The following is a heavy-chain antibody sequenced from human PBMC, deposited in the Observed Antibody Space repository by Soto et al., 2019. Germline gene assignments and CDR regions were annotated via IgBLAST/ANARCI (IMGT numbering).Heavy chain of an antibody. V-gene: IGHV5-51*01. J-gene: IGHJ6*02. D-gene: IGHD3-9*01. CDR3: ARLGFEYDTLTAYYNVHHYYGLDV. Sequence: ESLKISCKGSGYSFTSYWIGWVRQMPGKGLEWMGVIYPGDSDTRYSPSFQGQVTISADKSISTAYLRWSSLKASDTAMYYCARLGFEYDTLTAYYNVHHYYGLDVWGQGTSVTVSS. CDR2: IYPGDSDT. CDR1: GYSFTSYW.